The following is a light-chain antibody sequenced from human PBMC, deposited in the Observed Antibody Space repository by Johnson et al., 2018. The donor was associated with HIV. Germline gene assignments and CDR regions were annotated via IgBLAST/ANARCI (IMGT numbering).Light chain of an antibody. CDR2: DNN. CDR1: SSNIGNNY. Sequence: SVLTQPPSMSAAPGQKVTISCSGSSSNIGNNYVSWYQQLPGRAPKLLIYDNNKRPSGIPDRFSGSKSGTSATLGISGLQTGDEADYYCETWDSSLSGYYVFGTRTKVTVL. J-gene: IGLJ1*01. CDR3: ETWDSSLSGYYV. V-gene: IGLV1-51*01.